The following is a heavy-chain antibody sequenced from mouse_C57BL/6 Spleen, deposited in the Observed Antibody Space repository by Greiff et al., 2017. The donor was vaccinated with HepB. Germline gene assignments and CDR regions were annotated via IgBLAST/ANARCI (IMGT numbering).Heavy chain of an antibody. V-gene: IGHV1-61*01. Sequence: QVQLQQSGAELVRPGSSVKLSCKASGYTFTSYWMDWVKQRPGQGLEWIGNIYPSDSETHYNQKFKDKSTLTVDKSSSTAYMQLSSLTSEDSAVYYCARVEYYGSSPFDYWGQGTTLTVSS. CDR1: GYTFTSYW. D-gene: IGHD1-1*01. J-gene: IGHJ2*01. CDR2: IYPSDSET. CDR3: ARVEYYGSSPFDY.